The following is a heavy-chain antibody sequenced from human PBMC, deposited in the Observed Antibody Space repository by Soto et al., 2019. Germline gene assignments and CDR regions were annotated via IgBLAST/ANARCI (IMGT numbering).Heavy chain of an antibody. Sequence: GESLKISCKGSGYNFASYSIGWVRQMPGRGLEWMGIIYPGDSETTYSPSFQGQVTISADNSISTAYVQWSSLKASDTAMYYCARRTGAGEPHFDHWGQGSLVTVSS. J-gene: IGHJ4*02. CDR2: IYPGDSET. CDR3: ARRTGAGEPHFDH. V-gene: IGHV5-51*01. CDR1: GYNFASYS. D-gene: IGHD3-9*01.